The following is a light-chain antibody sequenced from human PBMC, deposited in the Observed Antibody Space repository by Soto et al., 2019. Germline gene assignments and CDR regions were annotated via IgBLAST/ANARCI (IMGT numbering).Light chain of an antibody. CDR2: GAS. Sequence: EIVLTQSPGTLSLSPGERATLSCRASQSVSSSYLAWYQQKPGQAPRLLIYGASSRATGIPDRFSGSGSGTDVPLTISRLEPEYFAVYYCQQYGSSPPYTFGQGTKLEIK. V-gene: IGKV3-20*01. J-gene: IGKJ2*01. CDR1: QSVSSSY. CDR3: QQYGSSPPYT.